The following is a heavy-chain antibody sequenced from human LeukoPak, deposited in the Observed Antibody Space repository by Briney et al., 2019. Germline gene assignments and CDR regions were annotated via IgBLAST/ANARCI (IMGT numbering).Heavy chain of an antibody. CDR3: ARSRYLTISYYYMDV. CDR1: GGSISSYY. V-gene: IGHV4-59*01. J-gene: IGHJ6*03. Sequence: PSETLSLTCTDSGGSISSYYWSWIRQPPGKGLEWSWYIYYSGSTNYNPSLKSRVTISVDTSKNQFSLKLSSVTAADTAVYYCARSRYLTISYYYMDVWGKGTTVTVSS. CDR2: IYYSGST. D-gene: IGHD3-3*01.